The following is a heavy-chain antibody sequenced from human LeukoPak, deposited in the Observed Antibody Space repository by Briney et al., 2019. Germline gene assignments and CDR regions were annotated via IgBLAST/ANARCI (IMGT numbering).Heavy chain of an antibody. V-gene: IGHV4-39*01. D-gene: IGHD6-25*01. CDR3: AGLSRIAAADY. CDR1: GGSISSSSYY. CDR2: IYYSVST. J-gene: IGHJ4*02. Sequence: NPSETLSLTCTVSGGSISSSSYYWGWIRQPPGTGLEWIGSIYYSVSTYYNPSLKNRITISVDTSKNQFSLKLSYVTAADTAVYYCAGLSRIAAADYWGQGTLVTVSS.